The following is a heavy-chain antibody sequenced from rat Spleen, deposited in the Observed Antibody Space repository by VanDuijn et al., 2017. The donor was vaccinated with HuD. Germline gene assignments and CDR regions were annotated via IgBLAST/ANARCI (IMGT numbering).Heavy chain of an antibody. CDR3: ARRGNSVFWNFDF. CDR2: IRYDGSST. J-gene: IGHJ1*01. D-gene: IGHD4-4*01. V-gene: IGHV5-7*01. CDR1: GFTFSYYD. Sequence: EVQLVESGGGLVQPGRSMKLSCAASGFTFSYYDMAWVRQAPTKGLEWVASIRYDGSSTYYRDSVKGRFTISRDNAKDTLYLQMDSLRSEDTATYYCARRGNSVFWNFDFWGPGTMVSVSS.